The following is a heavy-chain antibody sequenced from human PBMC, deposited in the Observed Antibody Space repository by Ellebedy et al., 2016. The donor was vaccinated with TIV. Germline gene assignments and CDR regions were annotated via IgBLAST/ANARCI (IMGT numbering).Heavy chain of an antibody. CDR3: ARGVRANWFDP. CDR2: INPNRGDT. D-gene: IGHD4/OR15-4a*01. V-gene: IGHV1-2*02. J-gene: IGHJ5*02. CDR1: GYSFTGYY. Sequence: AASVKVSCKASGYSFTGYYMHWVRQAPGQGLEWMGWINPNRGDTKYAQKFQGRVTMTRDTSINTAYMELSRLRSDDTAVYYCARGVRANWFDPWGQGTLVTVSS.